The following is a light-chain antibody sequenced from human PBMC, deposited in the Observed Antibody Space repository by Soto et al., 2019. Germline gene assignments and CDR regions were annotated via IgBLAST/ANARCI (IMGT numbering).Light chain of an antibody. CDR3: QHYNCYSGA. CDR1: QTISSW. J-gene: IGKJ1*01. V-gene: IGKV1-5*03. Sequence: DIQMTQSPSTLSGSVGDRVTITCRASQTISSWLAWYQQKPGKAPKLLIYKASTLKSGVPSRFSGSGSGTEFTLTISSLQRDDFATYYCQHYNCYSGAFGQGNNVELK. CDR2: KAS.